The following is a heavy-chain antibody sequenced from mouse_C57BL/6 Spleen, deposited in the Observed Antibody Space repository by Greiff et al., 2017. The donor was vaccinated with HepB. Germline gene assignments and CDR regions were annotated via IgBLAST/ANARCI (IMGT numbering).Heavy chain of an antibody. D-gene: IGHD1-1*01. V-gene: IGHV1-52*01. Sequence: VQLQQPGAELVRPGSSVKLSCKASGYTFTSYWMHWVKQRPIQGLEWIGNIDPSDSETHYNQKFKDKATLTVDKSSSTAYMQLSSLTSEDSAVYYCARGLFITTVVATDSWYFDVWGTGTTVTVSS. CDR3: ARGLFITTVVATDSWYFDV. CDR2: IDPSDSET. J-gene: IGHJ1*03. CDR1: GYTFTSYW.